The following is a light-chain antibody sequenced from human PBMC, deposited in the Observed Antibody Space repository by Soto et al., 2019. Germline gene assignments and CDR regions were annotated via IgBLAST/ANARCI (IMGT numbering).Light chain of an antibody. Sequence: QSALTQPRSVSGTPGQSVTISCTGTSSDVGGYNYVSWYQQHPGKAPKFIIYEVSKRPSGVPDRFSGSKSGNTASLTISGRQAEDEADYYCCSYAGTYTVVFGGGTQLTVL. CDR2: EVS. V-gene: IGLV2-11*01. J-gene: IGLJ2*01. CDR1: SSDVGGYNY. CDR3: CSYAGTYTVV.